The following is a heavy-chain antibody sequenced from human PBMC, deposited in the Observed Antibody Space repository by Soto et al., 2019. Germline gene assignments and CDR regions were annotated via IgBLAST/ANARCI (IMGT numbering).Heavy chain of an antibody. J-gene: IGHJ5*02. Sequence: ASVKVSCKASGGTFSSYAISWVRQAPGQGLEWMGGIIPIFGTANYAQKFQGRVTITADESTSTAYMELSSLRSEDTAVYYCAREISTVVTGWFDPWGQGTQVTVSS. V-gene: IGHV1-69*13. D-gene: IGHD2-15*01. CDR2: IIPIFGTA. CDR1: GGTFSSYA. CDR3: AREISTVVTGWFDP.